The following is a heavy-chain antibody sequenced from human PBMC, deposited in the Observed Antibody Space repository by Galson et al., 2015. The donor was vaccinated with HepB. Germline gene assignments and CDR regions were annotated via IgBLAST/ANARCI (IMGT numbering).Heavy chain of an antibody. V-gene: IGHV3-49*04. Sequence: SLRLSCAASGFTFGAYAMSWVRQAPGKGLEWVGFIRSKAYGGTTEYAASVKCRFTISRDDPKSIAYLQMNSLKTEDTDVYYCTSTYGGDGPDAFDIWGQGTMVTVSS. J-gene: IGHJ3*02. D-gene: IGHD4-23*01. CDR3: TSTYGGDGPDAFDI. CDR1: GFTFGAYA. CDR2: IRSKAYGGTT.